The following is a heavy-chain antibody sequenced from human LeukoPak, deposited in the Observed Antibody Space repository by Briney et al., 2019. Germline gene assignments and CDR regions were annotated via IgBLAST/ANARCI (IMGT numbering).Heavy chain of an antibody. CDR1: GYTFTGYY. V-gene: IGHV1-2*06. CDR2: INPNSGGT. D-gene: IGHD3-3*01. J-gene: IGHJ4*02. CDR3: ATTLLRFLEWLPSPFDY. Sequence: GASVKVSCKASGYTFTGYYMHWVRQAPGQGLEWMGRINPNSGGTNYAQKFQGRVTMTRDTSISTAYMELSRLRSDDTAVYYCATTLLRFLEWLPSPFDYWGQGTLVTVSS.